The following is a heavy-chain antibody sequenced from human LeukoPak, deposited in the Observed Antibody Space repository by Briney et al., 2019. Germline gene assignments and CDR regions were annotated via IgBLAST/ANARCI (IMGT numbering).Heavy chain of an antibody. CDR2: IKQDGSEK. CDR3: ARDGPYYDFWSGYSNNWFDP. D-gene: IGHD3-3*01. Sequence: PGGSLRLSCAASGFTFSSYWMGWVRQAPGKGLGWVANIKQDGSEKYYVDSVKGRFTISRDNAKNSLYLQMNSLRAEDTAVYYCARDGPYYDFWSGYSNNWFDPWGQGTLVTVSS. CDR1: GFTFSSYW. J-gene: IGHJ5*02. V-gene: IGHV3-7*01.